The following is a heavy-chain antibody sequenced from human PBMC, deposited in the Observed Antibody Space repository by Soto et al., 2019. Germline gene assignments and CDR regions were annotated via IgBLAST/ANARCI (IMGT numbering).Heavy chain of an antibody. V-gene: IGHV3-30*18. CDR3: AKGGRQWLVTSDFNY. CDR2: VSHDGRNT. D-gene: IGHD6-19*01. Sequence: GGSLRLSCAASGFTPSRLSMNWVRQAPGKGLEWVAVVSHDGRNTHYADSVKGRFTISRDSSKNTVSLEMTSLRAEDTAVYYCAKGGRQWLVTSDFNYWGQGALVTVSS. CDR1: GFTPSRLS. J-gene: IGHJ4*02.